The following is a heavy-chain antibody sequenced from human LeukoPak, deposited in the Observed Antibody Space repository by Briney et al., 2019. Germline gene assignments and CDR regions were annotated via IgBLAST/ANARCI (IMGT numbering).Heavy chain of an antibody. J-gene: IGHJ4*02. V-gene: IGHV4-39*01. CDR2: IYYTGTT. CDR3: ARHGSNWYDFDY. CDR1: GDSISSSSHY. D-gene: IGHD6-13*01. Sequence: PSETLCLTCTVSGDSISSSSHYWGWIRQPPGKGLEWIGSIYYTGTTYYNPSHKSRVTISVDTSKDQFSLKLRSVTAADTAVYYCARHGSNWYDFDYWGRENVVPVSS.